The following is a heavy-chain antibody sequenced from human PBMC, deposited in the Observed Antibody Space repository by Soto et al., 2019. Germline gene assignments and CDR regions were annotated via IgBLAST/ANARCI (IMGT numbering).Heavy chain of an antibody. J-gene: IGHJ1*01. D-gene: IGHD5-12*01. Sequence: SVKVSCKASGGSFSSFGISWVRQAPGQGLEWMGGIIPVFGRPNYAQRFRGRLTITADESTNTVYLELIDLRSEDTAVYYCAREGSGYNLWGQGTQVTVS. V-gene: IGHV1-69*13. CDR3: AREGSGYNL. CDR1: GGSFSSFG. CDR2: IIPVFGRP.